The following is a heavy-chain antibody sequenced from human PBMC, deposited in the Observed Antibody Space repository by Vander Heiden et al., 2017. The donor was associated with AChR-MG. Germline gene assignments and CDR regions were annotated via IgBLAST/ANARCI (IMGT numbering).Heavy chain of an antibody. V-gene: IGHV1-69*01. CDR2: IIPIFGTA. J-gene: IGHJ4*02. CDR3: ARVSSPGSVIYCCGTLNT. D-gene: IGHD3-10*01. Sequence: QVQLVRSGAEVKKPGSSVKVSCKASGGTFSSYAISWVRQAPGQGLEWMGGIIPIFGTANYAQKFQGRVTITADESTSTAYRELSSLRSEETAVYYCARVSSPGSVIYCCGTLNTWGQGTLVTVSS. CDR1: GGTFSSYA.